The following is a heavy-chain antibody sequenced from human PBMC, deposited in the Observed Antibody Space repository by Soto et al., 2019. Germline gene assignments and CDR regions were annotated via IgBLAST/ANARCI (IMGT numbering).Heavy chain of an antibody. Sequence: QVQLQQWGAGLLKPSETLSLTCAVYGGSLSGYYWSWIRQPPGKGLEWIGEINHSGSTNYNPSLKSRVTISVDTSKNQFSLKLSSVTAADTAVYYCARGAPKYCSGGSCYWPYNWFDPWGQGTLVTVSS. J-gene: IGHJ5*02. CDR2: INHSGST. D-gene: IGHD2-15*01. V-gene: IGHV4-34*01. CDR3: ARGAPKYCSGGSCYWPYNWFDP. CDR1: GGSLSGYY.